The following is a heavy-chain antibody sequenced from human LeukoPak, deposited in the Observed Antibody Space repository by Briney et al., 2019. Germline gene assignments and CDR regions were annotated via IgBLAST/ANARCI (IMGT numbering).Heavy chain of an antibody. J-gene: IGHJ4*02. CDR2: LTYSGGST. D-gene: IGHD3-22*01. CDR1: GFTFSSYG. V-gene: IGHV3-23*01. Sequence: GGSLRLSCAASGFTFSSYGLSWVRQAPGMGLEWVSALTYSGGSTYCAASVKGRFTISRDNSKNTLYLQMNSLRAEDTAVYYCAKAREDTYYYDSSGYYFATPLDYWGQGTLVTVSS. CDR3: AKAREDTYYYDSSGYYFATPLDY.